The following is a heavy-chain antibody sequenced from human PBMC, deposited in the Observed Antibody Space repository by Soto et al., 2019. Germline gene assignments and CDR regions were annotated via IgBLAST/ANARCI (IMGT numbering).Heavy chain of an antibody. CDR3: ARGLPIVVVPAVMLRNKYNWFDP. CDR2: MNPNSGNT. D-gene: IGHD2-2*01. Sequence: ASVKVSCKASGYTFTSYDINWVRQATGQGLEWMGWMNPNSGNTGYAQKFQGRVTMTRNTSISTAYMELGSLRSEDTAVYYCARGLPIVVVPAVMLRNKYNWFDPWGQGTLVTVSS. V-gene: IGHV1-8*01. CDR1: GYTFTSYD. J-gene: IGHJ5*02.